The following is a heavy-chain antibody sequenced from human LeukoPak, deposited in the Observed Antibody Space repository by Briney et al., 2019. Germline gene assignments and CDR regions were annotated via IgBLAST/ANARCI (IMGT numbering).Heavy chain of an antibody. D-gene: IGHD4-17*01. CDR1: GFSLSTSGMC. V-gene: IGHV4-61*08. CDR2: IYYSGNT. CDR3: VRPRKDNDYGDYGGFDP. Sequence: SGPALVKPTQTLTLTCTFSGFSLSTSGMCVSWIRQPPGKGLERIGYIYYSGNTNYTPSLKSRVTISLDTFKNQFSLKLSSVTAADTAVYYCVRPRKDNDYGDYGGFDPWGQGTLVTVSS. J-gene: IGHJ5*02.